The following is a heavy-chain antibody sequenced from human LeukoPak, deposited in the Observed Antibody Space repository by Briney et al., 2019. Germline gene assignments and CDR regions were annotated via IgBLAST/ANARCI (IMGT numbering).Heavy chain of an antibody. D-gene: IGHD3-10*01. CDR3: ASDQGVTMERPSIDY. CDR1: GFTFSSYA. V-gene: IGHV3-48*04. J-gene: IGHJ4*02. Sequence: PGGSLRLSCAASGFTFSSYAMSWVRQAPGKGLEWVSYISSSGSTIYYADSVKGRFTISRDNAKNSLYLQMNSLRAEDTAVYYCASDQGVTMERPSIDYWGQGTLVTVSS. CDR2: ISSSGSTI.